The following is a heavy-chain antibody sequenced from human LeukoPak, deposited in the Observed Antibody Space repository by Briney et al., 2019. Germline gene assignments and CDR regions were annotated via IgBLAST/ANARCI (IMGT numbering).Heavy chain of an antibody. J-gene: IGHJ4*02. CDR2: IYYSGST. CDR1: GGSISSGGYY. D-gene: IGHD4-17*01. CDR3: ASNQDYGDYVWDN. V-gene: IGHV4-31*03. Sequence: PSQTLSLTCTVSGGSISSGGYYWSWIRQHPGKGLEWIGYIYYSGSTYYNPSLKSRVTISVDTSKNQFSLKLSSVTAADTAVYYCASNQDYGDYVWDNWGQGTLVTVSS.